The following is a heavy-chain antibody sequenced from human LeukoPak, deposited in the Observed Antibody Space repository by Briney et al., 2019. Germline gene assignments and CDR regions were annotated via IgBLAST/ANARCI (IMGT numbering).Heavy chain of an antibody. V-gene: IGHV3-13*01. CDR3: VRDPSGHGMDV. D-gene: IGHD6-19*01. J-gene: IGHJ6*02. CDR2: IGAAGDT. Sequence: GGSLRLSCAASGFTFSSYDMHWVRQPTGKGLEWVSAIGAAGDTHYPGSVKGRFTISRENAKNSLYLQMNSLRAGDTAVYYCVRDPSGHGMDVWGQGTTVTVFS. CDR1: GFTFSSYD.